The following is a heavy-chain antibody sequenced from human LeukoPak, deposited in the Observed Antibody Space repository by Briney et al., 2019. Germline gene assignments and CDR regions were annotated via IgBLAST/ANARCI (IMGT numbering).Heavy chain of an antibody. CDR3: ALYYGSGSYRGLDY. J-gene: IGHJ4*02. CDR2: IYSSGGT. CDR1: GGSISSSY. V-gene: IGHV4-4*07. D-gene: IGHD3-10*01. Sequence: PSETLSLTCSVSGGSISSSYWSWIRQPAEKGLEWIGRIYSSGGTDYNPSLKSRVTMSVDTSKNQFSLKLSSVTAADTAVYYCALYYGSGSYRGLDYWGQGTLVTVSS.